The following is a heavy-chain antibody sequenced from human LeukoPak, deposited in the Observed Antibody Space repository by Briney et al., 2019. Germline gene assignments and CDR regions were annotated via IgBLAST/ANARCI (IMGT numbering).Heavy chain of an antibody. CDR1: GYTFTSYG. CDR2: ISAYNGNT. Sequence: ASVKVSCKASGYTFTSYGISWVRQAPGQGLEWMGWISAYNGNTNYAQKLQGRVTMTTDTSTSTAYMELRSLRSDDTAVYYCASALYGEVSYDAFDIWGQGTMVTVSS. J-gene: IGHJ3*02. CDR3: ASALYGEVSYDAFDI. V-gene: IGHV1-18*01. D-gene: IGHD3-16*02.